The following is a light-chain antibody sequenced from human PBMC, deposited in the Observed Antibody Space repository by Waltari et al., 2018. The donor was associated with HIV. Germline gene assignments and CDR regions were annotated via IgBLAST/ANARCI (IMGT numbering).Light chain of an antibody. J-gene: IGLJ3*02. V-gene: IGLV2-14*01. Sequence: QSVLTQPASVSGSPGPSITISCTGPNSDVGGYGYVSWYQQHPGKAPKLLIYEVTHRPSGISSRFSGSKSGNTASMTISGLQAEDEADYYCSSYTATTAILFGGGTKVTVL. CDR1: NSDVGGYGY. CDR3: SSYTATTAIL. CDR2: EVT.